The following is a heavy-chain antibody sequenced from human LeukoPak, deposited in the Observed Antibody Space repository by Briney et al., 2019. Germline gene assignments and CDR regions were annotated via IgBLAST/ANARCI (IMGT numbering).Heavy chain of an antibody. J-gene: IGHJ4*02. Sequence: PGRSLRLSCAASGFTFSSYGMHWVRQAPGKGLEWVAVISYDGSNKYYADSVKGRFTISRDNSKNTLYLQMNSLRAADTAVYYCAKDRAMIGEGFFDYWGQGTLVTVSS. CDR2: ISYDGSNK. CDR1: GFTFSSYG. V-gene: IGHV3-30*18. CDR3: AKDRAMIGEGFFDY. D-gene: IGHD3-22*01.